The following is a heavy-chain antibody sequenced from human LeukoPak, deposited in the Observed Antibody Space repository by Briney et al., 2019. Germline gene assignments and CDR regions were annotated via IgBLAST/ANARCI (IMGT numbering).Heavy chain of an antibody. D-gene: IGHD3-22*01. V-gene: IGHV4-4*07. CDR2: IYTSGST. CDR1: GGSISSYY. J-gene: IGHJ4*02. Sequence: SSETLSLTCTVSGGSISSYYWSWIRQPAGKGLEWIGRIYTSGSTNYNPSLKSRVTMSVDTSKNQFSLKLSSVTAADTAVYYCARDITHYYDSSGYYLYYFDYWGQGTLVTVSS. CDR3: ARDITHYYDSSGYYLYYFDY.